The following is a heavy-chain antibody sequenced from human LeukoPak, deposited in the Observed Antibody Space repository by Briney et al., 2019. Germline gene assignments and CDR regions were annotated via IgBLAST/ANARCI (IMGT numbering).Heavy chain of an antibody. Sequence: GGSLRLSCAASGFIFSSYWMHWVRQAPGKGLVWVSCINSDGTGISYADSVKGRFTISRDNAKNTLYLQMNSLRAEDTAVYYCAGPYVFDYWGQGTLVTVSS. J-gene: IGHJ4*02. D-gene: IGHD3-16*01. V-gene: IGHV3-74*01. CDR3: AGPYVFDY. CDR1: GFIFSSYW. CDR2: INSDGTGI.